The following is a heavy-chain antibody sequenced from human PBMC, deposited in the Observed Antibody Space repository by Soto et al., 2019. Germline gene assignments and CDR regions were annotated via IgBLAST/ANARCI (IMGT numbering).Heavy chain of an antibody. CDR2: IYYSGST. J-gene: IGHJ5*01. D-gene: IGHD6-6*01. CDR3: ERHRARNWLHS. CDR1: GGSISSSSYY. Sequence: SETLSLTCIVSGGSISSSSYYWGWIRQPPGKGLEWIGSIYYSGSTYYNPSLKSRVTISVDTSKNQFSLKLSSVTAADTAVFYCERHRARNWLHSSGPGTIVTF. V-gene: IGHV4-39*01.